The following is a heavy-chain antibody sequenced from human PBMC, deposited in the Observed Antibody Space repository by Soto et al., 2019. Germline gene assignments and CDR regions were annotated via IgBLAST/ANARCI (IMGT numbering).Heavy chain of an antibody. V-gene: IGHV3-21*01. Sequence: SLRLSCAASGFTFSSYSMNWVRQAPGKGLEWVSSISSSSSYIYYADSVKGRFTISRDNAKNSLYLQMNSLRAEDTAVYYCARDYTAMVNFDYWGQGTLVTVSS. CDR2: ISSSSSYI. CDR1: GFTFSSYS. J-gene: IGHJ4*02. CDR3: ARDYTAMVNFDY. D-gene: IGHD5-18*01.